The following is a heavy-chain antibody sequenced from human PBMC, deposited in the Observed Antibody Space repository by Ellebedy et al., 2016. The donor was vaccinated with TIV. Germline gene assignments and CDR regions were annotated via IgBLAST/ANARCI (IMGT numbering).Heavy chain of an antibody. J-gene: IGHJ3*02. D-gene: IGHD3-16*02. CDR2: IYPNSGGT. V-gene: IGHV1-2*02. CDR3: ARGGDFSTSAFDI. CDR1: GYTFTGYY. Sequence: ASVKVSXXASGYTFTGYYSNWVRQAPGQGLEWMGWIYPNSGGTNYAQKFHGRVTLTRDTSISTAYMDLSRLRSDDTAVYYCARGGDFSTSAFDIWGQGTMVTVSS.